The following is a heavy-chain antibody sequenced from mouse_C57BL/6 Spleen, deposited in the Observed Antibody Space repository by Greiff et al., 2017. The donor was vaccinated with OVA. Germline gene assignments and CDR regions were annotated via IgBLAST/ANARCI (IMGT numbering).Heavy chain of an antibody. J-gene: IGHJ3*01. CDR3: ARETDDYDGAWFAY. CDR2: ISDGGSYT. Sequence: DVKLVESGGGLVKPGGSLKLSCAASGFTFSSYAMSWVRQTPEKRLEWVATISDGGSYTYYPDNVTGRFTISRDSAKNNLYLQMSHLMSEDTAMYYCARETDDYDGAWFAYWGQGTLVTVSA. V-gene: IGHV5-4*01. CDR1: GFTFSSYA. D-gene: IGHD2-4*01.